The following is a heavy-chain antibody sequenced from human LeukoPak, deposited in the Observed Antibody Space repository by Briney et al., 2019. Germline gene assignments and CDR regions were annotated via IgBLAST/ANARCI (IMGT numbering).Heavy chain of an antibody. Sequence: GESLKISCKGSGYSFTSYWIGWVRQMPGKGLEWMGIIYPGDSDTRYSPSFQGQVTISADKSISTAYLQWSSLKASDTAMYYCARPPYSGSYDPDAFDIWGQGTMVTVSS. CDR2: IYPGDSDT. J-gene: IGHJ3*02. D-gene: IGHD1-26*01. CDR1: GYSFTSYW. CDR3: ARPPYSGSYDPDAFDI. V-gene: IGHV5-51*01.